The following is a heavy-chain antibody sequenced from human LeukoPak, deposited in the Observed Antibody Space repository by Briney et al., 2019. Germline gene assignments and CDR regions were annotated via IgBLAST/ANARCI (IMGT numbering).Heavy chain of an antibody. J-gene: IGHJ4*02. CDR3: AKDRSSATSCSNY. D-gene: IGHD2-2*01. CDR2: VTCSSSNT. V-gene: IGHV3-23*01. Sequence: GGSLRLSCAASGCNFTNYALTWVRQPPGRGLDWVSAVTCSSSNTYYADSVKGRFTISRDNSKNILYLEMNSLRVEDTAIYYCAKDRSSATSCSNYWGRGTLVTVSS. CDR1: GCNFTNYA.